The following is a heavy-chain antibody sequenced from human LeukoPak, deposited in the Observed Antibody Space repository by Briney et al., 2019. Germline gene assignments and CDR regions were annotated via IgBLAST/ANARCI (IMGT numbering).Heavy chain of an antibody. CDR1: GYIFAHNG. J-gene: IGHJ4*02. V-gene: IGHV1-18*01. D-gene: IGHD6-19*01. CDR3: ARDYSSGWPNFDY. Sequence: ASVKVSCKTSGYIFAHNGISWVRQAPGQGPEWMGWISAYNGDTNYAQNFQGRVTMTRDTSTSTVYMELRSLRSDDTAVYYCARDYSSGWPNFDYWGQGTLVTVSS. CDR2: ISAYNGDT.